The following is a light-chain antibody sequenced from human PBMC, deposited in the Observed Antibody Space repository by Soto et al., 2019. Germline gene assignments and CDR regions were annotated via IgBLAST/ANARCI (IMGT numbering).Light chain of an antibody. V-gene: IGLV1-44*01. J-gene: IGLJ2*01. CDR1: SSNIGSNT. CDR3: AAWDDSPNGVL. CDR2: SNN. Sequence: QSVLTQPPSASGTPGQRVTISCSGSSSNIGSNTVYWYQQLPGTAPKLLIYSNNQRPSGVPDRFSGSKSGTSASLAISGLLSEDEADYYCAAWDDSPNGVLFGGGTKLTVL.